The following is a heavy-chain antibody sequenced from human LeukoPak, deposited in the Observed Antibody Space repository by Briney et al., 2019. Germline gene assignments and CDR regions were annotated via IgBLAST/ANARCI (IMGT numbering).Heavy chain of an antibody. CDR2: IYYSGST. V-gene: IGHV4-30-4*08. Sequence: SETLSLTCTVSGGSISSGDYYWSWIRQPPGKGLEWIGYIYYSGSTYYNPSLKSRVTISVDTSKNQFSLKLSSVTAADTAVYYCARGGSHLVVPVWFDPWGQGTLVTVSS. J-gene: IGHJ5*02. D-gene: IGHD2-15*01. CDR1: GGSISSGDYY. CDR3: ARGGSHLVVPVWFDP.